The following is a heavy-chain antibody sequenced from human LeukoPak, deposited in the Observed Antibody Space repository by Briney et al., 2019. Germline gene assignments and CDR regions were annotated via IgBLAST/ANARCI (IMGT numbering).Heavy chain of an antibody. J-gene: IGHJ4*02. CDR2: INGDASYT. V-gene: IGHV3-74*01. D-gene: IGHD3-10*01. CDR3: ARAGPAWRVDY. Sequence: GGSLRLSCAASGFTFSTYRMHWVRQVPGEGLVWVSLINGDASYTNYADSVKGRFTISRDNTKNALYLQMNSLRAEDTALYYCARAGPAWRVDYWGQGTLVTVSS. CDR1: GFTFSTYR.